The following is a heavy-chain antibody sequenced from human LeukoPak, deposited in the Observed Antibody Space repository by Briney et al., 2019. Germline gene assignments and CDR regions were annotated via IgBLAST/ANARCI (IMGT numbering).Heavy chain of an antibody. CDR2: INPSGGST. J-gene: IGHJ6*03. Sequence: ASVKVSCKASGYTFTSYYMHWVRQAPGEGLEWMGVINPSGGSTSYAQKFQGRVTMARDMSTSTVYMELSSLRSEDTAVYYCARVAAEVVGVPGAIGFGWLRRDYYYMDVWGKGTTVTVSS. V-gene: IGHV1-46*01. CDR1: GYTFTSYY. CDR3: ARVAAEVVGVPGAIGFGWLRRDYYYMDV. D-gene: IGHD2-2*02.